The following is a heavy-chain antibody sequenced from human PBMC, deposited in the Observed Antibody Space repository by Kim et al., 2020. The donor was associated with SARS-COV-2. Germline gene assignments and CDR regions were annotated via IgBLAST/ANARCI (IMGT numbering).Heavy chain of an antibody. V-gene: IGHV3-21*01. J-gene: IGHJ6*02. CDR3: ARDEGQPYYYYYGMDV. D-gene: IGHD6-13*01. CDR2: ISSSSSYI. CDR1: GFTFSSYS. Sequence: GGSLRLSCAASGFTFSSYSMNWVRQAPGKGLEWVSSISSSSSYIYYADSVKGRFTISRDNAKNSLYLQMNSLRAEDTAVYYCARDEGQPYYYYYGMDVWGQGTTVTVSS.